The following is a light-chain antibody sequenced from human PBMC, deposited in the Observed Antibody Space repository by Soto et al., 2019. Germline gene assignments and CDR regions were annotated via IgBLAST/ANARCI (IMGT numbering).Light chain of an antibody. Sequence: DIVMTQSPDSLAVSLGERATINCKSSQSVFYSSNNKNYLAWYQQKPGQPPKLLIYWASTRESGVPDRFSGSGSGTDFTLTISSLQAEDVAVYYCQQYYSTYVTFGQGRRLEIK. J-gene: IGKJ5*01. V-gene: IGKV4-1*01. CDR1: QSVFYSSNNKNY. CDR3: QQYYSTYVT. CDR2: WAS.